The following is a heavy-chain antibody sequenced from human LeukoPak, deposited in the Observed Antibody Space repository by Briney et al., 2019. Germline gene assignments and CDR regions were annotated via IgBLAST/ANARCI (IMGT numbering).Heavy chain of an antibody. CDR1: GYTFTNYW. Sequence: GESLKISCKGSGYTFTNYWIGWVRQMPGKGLEWMGIIYPGNSDIRYSPSFQGQVTISADNSISTAYLQWSSLKASDTAMYYCARRYSSSWYVPSGYFDYWGQGTLVTVSS. CDR3: ARRYSSSWYVPSGYFDY. CDR2: IYPGNSDI. J-gene: IGHJ4*02. V-gene: IGHV5-51*01. D-gene: IGHD6-13*01.